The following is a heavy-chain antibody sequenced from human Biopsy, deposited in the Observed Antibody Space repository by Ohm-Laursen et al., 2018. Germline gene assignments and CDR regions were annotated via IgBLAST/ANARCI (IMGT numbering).Heavy chain of an antibody. Sequence: SLRLSCAAFGFTFDDYAMHWVRQAPAKGLEWVSGISWNSDTIGYADSVKGRFTISRDNTKNSLYLQMNSLRAEDTAVYYCAREGSYADYRYPYYYGMDVWGPGTTVSVSS. D-gene: IGHD4-17*01. V-gene: IGHV3-9*01. CDR2: ISWNSDTI. CDR1: GFTFDDYA. CDR3: AREGSYADYRYPYYYGMDV. J-gene: IGHJ6*02.